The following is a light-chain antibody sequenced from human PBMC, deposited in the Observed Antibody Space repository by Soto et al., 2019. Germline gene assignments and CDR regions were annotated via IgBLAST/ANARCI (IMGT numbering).Light chain of an antibody. J-gene: IGKJ1*01. CDR3: QQCYSTRWT. V-gene: IGKV1-39*01. CDR2: AAS. CDR1: QSISSY. Sequence: IQLTQSPTSLSASVGDRAAITCRASQSISSYLDWYQQKPGKAPKLLIYAASSLQSGVPSRFSGSGSGTDFTLTIISLQPEDFAPYYCQQCYSTRWTFGQGTKVDIK.